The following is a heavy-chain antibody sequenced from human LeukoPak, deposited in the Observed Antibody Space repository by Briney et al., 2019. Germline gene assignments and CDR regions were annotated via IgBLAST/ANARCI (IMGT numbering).Heavy chain of an antibody. V-gene: IGHV3-23*01. Sequence: GGSLRLSCAASGFTFSSYAMSWVRQAPGKGLEWVSAISGSGGSTYYADSVKGRFTISRDNSKNTLYLQMNSLRAEDTAVYYCAKVLLYYYDSSGYSKWGQGTLVTVSS. CDR2: ISGSGGST. CDR1: GFTFSSYA. J-gene: IGHJ4*02. D-gene: IGHD3-22*01. CDR3: AKVLLYYYDSSGYSK.